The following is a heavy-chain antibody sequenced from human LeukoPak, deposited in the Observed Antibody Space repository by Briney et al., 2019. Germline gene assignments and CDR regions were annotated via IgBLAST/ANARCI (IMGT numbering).Heavy chain of an antibody. Sequence: ASVKVSCKASGYTFSSYDINCVRQATGQGLEWRGWMNRNSGNTGYAQKFQGRVTMIRITSIRPAYLELCKLISEATAGVSLARDRAGGSYGGYFDYWGQGTLVTVSS. CDR2: MNRNSGNT. CDR1: GYTFSSYD. J-gene: IGHJ4*02. CDR3: ARDRAGGSYGGYFDY. D-gene: IGHD1-26*01. V-gene: IGHV1-8*01.